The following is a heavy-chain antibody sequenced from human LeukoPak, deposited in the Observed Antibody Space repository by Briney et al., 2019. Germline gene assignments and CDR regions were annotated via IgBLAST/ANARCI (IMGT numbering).Heavy chain of an antibody. CDR1: GFTFSDYY. CDR3: ARDRTYQLLHGFDP. V-gene: IGHV3-11*04. D-gene: IGHD2-2*01. J-gene: IGHJ5*02. CDR2: ISSSGSTI. Sequence: GGSLRLSCAASGFTFSDYYMSWIRQAPGKGLEWVSYISSSGSTIYYADSVKGRFTISGDNAKNSLYLQMNSLRAEDTAVYYCARDRTYQLLHGFDPWGQGTLVTVSS.